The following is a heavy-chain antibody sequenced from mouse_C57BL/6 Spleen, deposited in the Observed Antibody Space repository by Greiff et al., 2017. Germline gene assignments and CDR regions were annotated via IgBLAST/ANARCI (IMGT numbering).Heavy chain of an antibody. D-gene: IGHD2-1*01. J-gene: IGHJ3*01. CDR3: ARGDLLCTFAY. V-gene: IGHV1-64*01. Sequence: QVQLQQSGAELVKPGASVKLSCKASGYTFTSYWMHWVKQRPGQGLEWIGMIHPNSGSTNYNEKFKSKATLTVDKSSSTAYMQLSSLTSEDSAFYYCARGDLLCTFAYWGQGTLVTVSA. CDR1: GYTFTSYW. CDR2: IHPNSGST.